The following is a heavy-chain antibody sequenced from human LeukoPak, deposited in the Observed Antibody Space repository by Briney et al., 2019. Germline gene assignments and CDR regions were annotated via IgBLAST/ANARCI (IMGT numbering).Heavy chain of an antibody. CDR3: ARDGITMVRGVIRFRGGFDY. V-gene: IGHV4-39*07. CDR2: IYYSGST. D-gene: IGHD3-10*01. Sequence: SETLSLTCSVSGDSISSSSYYWGWIRQPPGKGLEWIGSIYYSGSTYYNPSLKSRVTISVDTSKNQFSLKLSSVTAADTAVYYCARDGITMVRGVIRFRGGFDYWGQGTLVTVSS. J-gene: IGHJ4*02. CDR1: GDSISSSSYY.